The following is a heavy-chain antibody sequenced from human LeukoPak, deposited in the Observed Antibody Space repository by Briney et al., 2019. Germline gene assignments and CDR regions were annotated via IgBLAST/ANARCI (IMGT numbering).Heavy chain of an antibody. CDR1: GFTFSSYG. D-gene: IGHD3-10*01. CDR2: ISYDGSNK. CDR3: AKDQTITMVRGAFPRDAFDI. Sequence: GGSLRLSCAASGFTFSSYGMHWVRQAPGKGLEWAAVISYDGSNKYYADSVKGRFTISRDNSKNTLYLQMNSLRAEDTAVYYCAKDQTITMVRGAFPRDAFDIWGQGTMVTVSS. J-gene: IGHJ3*02. V-gene: IGHV3-30*18.